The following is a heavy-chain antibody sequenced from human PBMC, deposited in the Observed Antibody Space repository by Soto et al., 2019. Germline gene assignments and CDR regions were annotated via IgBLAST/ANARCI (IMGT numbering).Heavy chain of an antibody. D-gene: IGHD4-17*01. CDR1: GYTFTIYW. Sequence: GESLKISCQASGYTFTIYWVGWVRQMRGKGLEWMGIIYPSDSDTRYSPSFQGQVTISADQSINPPYLQLNSLKASDTAIYYCARPVNTVADHLDLWGQGTPVTVSS. J-gene: IGHJ5*02. CDR2: IYPSDSDT. CDR3: ARPVNTVADHLDL. V-gene: IGHV5-51*01.